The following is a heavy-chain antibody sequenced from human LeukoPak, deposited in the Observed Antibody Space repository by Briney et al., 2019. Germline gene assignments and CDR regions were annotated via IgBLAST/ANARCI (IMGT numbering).Heavy chain of an antibody. Sequence: PSETLSLTCTVSGGSISSYYWSWIRQPPGKGLEWIGYIYYSGSTNYNPSLKSRVTISVDTSKNQFSLKLSSVTAADTVVYYCAREPGQLNWFDPWGRGTLVTVSS. D-gene: IGHD1-14*01. CDR3: AREPGQLNWFDP. CDR1: GGSISSYY. CDR2: IYYSGST. J-gene: IGHJ5*02. V-gene: IGHV4-59*01.